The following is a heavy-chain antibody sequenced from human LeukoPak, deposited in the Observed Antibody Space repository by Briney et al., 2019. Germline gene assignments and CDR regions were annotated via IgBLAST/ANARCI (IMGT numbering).Heavy chain of an antibody. V-gene: IGHV3-30*18. D-gene: IGHD2-2*01. J-gene: IGHJ4*02. CDR1: GFTFSSYG. Sequence: GGSLRLSCAASGFTFSSYGMHWVRQAPGKGLEWVAVISYDGSNKFYTDSVKGRFTVSRDNSKNMMYLQMNSLRAEDTAVYYCAKEWSRTSFFENWGQGTLVTVSS. CDR3: AKEWSRTSFFEN. CDR2: ISYDGSNK.